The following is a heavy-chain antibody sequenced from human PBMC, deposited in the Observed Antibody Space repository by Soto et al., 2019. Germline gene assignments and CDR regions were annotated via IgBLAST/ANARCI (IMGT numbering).Heavy chain of an antibody. CDR2: FYASGYT. CDR1: GGSISSDY. CDR3: ARGNQVSMSDY. J-gene: IGHJ4*02. V-gene: IGHV4-4*07. Sequence: ETLSLTCAVSGGSISSDYWSWIRQPDGKGLEWIGRFYASGYTNYNPSLKSRVTMSLDTSKNQFSLRLSSVTAADTAIYYCARGNQVSMSDYWGQGTLVTVSS.